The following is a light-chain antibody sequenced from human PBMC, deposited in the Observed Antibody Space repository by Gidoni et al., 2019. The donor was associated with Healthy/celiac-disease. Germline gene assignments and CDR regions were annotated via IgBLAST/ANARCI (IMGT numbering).Light chain of an antibody. Sequence: AIQLTQSPSSLSASVGDSVTITCRASHGISSALAWYQQKRGKAPKLLIYDASTLKEGGTSRFSGSGSGTDFTLTISSLQPEDFATYYCQQYNSYPFTFXRXTKVEIK. V-gene: IGKV1-13*02. J-gene: IGKJ4*01. CDR3: QQYNSYPFT. CDR1: HGISSA. CDR2: DAS.